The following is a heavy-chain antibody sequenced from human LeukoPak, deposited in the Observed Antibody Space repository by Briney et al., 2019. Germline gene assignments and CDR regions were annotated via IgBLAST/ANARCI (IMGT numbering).Heavy chain of an antibody. CDR2: IIPILGIA. D-gene: IGHD6-6*01. V-gene: IGHV1-69*04. Sequence: SVKVSCKASGGTFSSCAISWVRQAPGQGLEWMGRIIPILGIANYAQKFQGRVTITADKSTSTAYMELSSLRSEDTAVYYCARVQSSSSSDYFDYWGQGTLVTVSS. CDR3: ARVQSSSSSDYFDY. CDR1: GGTFSSCA. J-gene: IGHJ4*02.